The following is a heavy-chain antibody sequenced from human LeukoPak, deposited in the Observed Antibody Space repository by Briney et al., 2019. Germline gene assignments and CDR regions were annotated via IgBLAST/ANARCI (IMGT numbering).Heavy chain of an antibody. J-gene: IGHJ3*02. D-gene: IGHD2-15*01. CDR2: IYYSGNT. CDR1: GGSISSYY. Sequence: PSETLFLTCTVSGGSISSYYWSWIRQPPGKGLEWIGYIYYSGNTNYNPSLKSRVTISVDTSKNQFSLKLSSVTAADTAVYYCARVGRPYAFDIWGQGTLVTVSS. CDR3: ARVGRPYAFDI. V-gene: IGHV4-59*01.